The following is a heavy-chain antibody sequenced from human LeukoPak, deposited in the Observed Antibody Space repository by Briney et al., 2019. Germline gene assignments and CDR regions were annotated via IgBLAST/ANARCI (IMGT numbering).Heavy chain of an antibody. CDR3: AKDIGSGGPRAFDI. Sequence: GPLRPSDSGSGLIFAIYAMGWVRQAPGKGLEWVSGISGSSGTRYFEYSVKGRFTISRDNSNNTVYLQMNSLRAEDTAVYYCAKDIGSGGPRAFDIWGQGTTVSVSS. CDR2: ISGSSGTR. D-gene: IGHD3-10*01. V-gene: IGHV3-23*01. J-gene: IGHJ3*02. CDR1: GLIFAIYA.